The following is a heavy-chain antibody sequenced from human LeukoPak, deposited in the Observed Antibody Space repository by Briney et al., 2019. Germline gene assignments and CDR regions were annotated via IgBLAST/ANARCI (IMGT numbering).Heavy chain of an antibody. CDR3: ARADRLGAALLASFDY. D-gene: IGHD3-16*01. CDR2: ISSSSSYI. V-gene: IGHV3-21*01. J-gene: IGHJ4*02. CDR1: GFTFSSYS. Sequence: GGSLRLSCAASGFTFSSYSMNWVRQAPGRGLEWVSSISSSSSYIYYADSVKGRFTISRDNAKNSLYLQMNSLRAEDTAVYYCARADRLGAALLASFDYWGQGTLVTVSS.